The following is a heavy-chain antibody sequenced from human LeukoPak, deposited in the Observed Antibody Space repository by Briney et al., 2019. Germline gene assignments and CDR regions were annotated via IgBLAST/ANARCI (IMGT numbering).Heavy chain of an antibody. Sequence: SVKVSCKASGGTFSSYAISWVRQAPGQGLEWMGRIIPILGIANYAQKFQGRVTITADKSTSTAYMELSSLRSEDTAVYYCARESVAARPPYYFDYWGQGTLVTVPS. CDR2: IIPILGIA. J-gene: IGHJ4*02. V-gene: IGHV1-69*04. CDR3: ARESVAARPPYYFDY. D-gene: IGHD6-6*01. CDR1: GGTFSSYA.